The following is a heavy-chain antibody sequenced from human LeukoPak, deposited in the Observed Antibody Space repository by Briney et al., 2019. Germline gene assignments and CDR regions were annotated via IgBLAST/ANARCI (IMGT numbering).Heavy chain of an antibody. CDR2: IHYTGST. D-gene: IGHD6-6*01. J-gene: IGHJ6*04. CDR1: GGSISRYY. Sequence: SETLSLTCTVSGGSISRYYWSWIRQPPGKGLEWIGYIHYTGSTNYKPSLKSRVTISLDTSKNQFSLNLSSVTAADTAVYYCARDPVEYASSWDVWGKGTTATVSS. V-gene: IGHV4-59*01. CDR3: ARDPVEYASSWDV.